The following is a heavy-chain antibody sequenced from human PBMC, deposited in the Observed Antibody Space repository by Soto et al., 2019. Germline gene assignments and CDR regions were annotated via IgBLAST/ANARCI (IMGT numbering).Heavy chain of an antibody. V-gene: IGHV3-33*01. CDR2: IWYDGSNK. CDR3: ARDPNGPSIYYYYYMDV. Sequence: GGSLRLSCAASGFTFSSYGMHWVRQAPGKGLEWVAVIWYDGSNKYYADSVKGRFTISRDNSKNTLYLQMNSLRAEDTAVYYCARDPNGPSIYYYYYMDVWGKGTTVTVSS. J-gene: IGHJ6*03. CDR1: GFTFSSYG. D-gene: IGHD2-21*01.